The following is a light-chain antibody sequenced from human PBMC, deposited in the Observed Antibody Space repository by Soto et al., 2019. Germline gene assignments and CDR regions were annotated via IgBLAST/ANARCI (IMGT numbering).Light chain of an antibody. V-gene: IGKV1-5*01. CDR3: QQYDTYST. CDR1: QSISNR. Sequence: DIQMTQSPSTLSASAGDRVPITCRASQSISNRLAWYHQKPGKTPNLLIYDASNLGSGVPSRFSGSGSGTEFTLTISSLQPDDFATYYCQQYDTYSTCGQGTKGDIK. J-gene: IGKJ1*01. CDR2: DAS.